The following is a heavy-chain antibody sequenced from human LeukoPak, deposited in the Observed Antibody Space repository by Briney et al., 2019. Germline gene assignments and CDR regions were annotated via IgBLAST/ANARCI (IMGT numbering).Heavy chain of an antibody. V-gene: IGHV4-39*02. CDR2: ITYGGST. CDR1: GGSISSCRYY. Sequence: SEPLSLTRTVSGGSISSCRYYWGWLRQPPGKGLVWIGNITYGGSTIYNPSHKSRVTISVDTSRNHFSLKVTSVTAADTAMYYCARLGLHSSGWHIYYYDYWGQGSLGIVSS. CDR3: ARLGLHSSGWHIYYYDY. D-gene: IGHD6-19*01. J-gene: IGHJ4*02.